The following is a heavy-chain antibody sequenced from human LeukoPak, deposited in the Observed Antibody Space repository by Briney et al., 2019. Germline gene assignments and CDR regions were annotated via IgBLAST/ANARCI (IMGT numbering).Heavy chain of an antibody. V-gene: IGHV4-59*08. J-gene: IGHJ2*01. D-gene: IGHD3-22*01. CDR2: ISYSGST. CDR3: ARQNSDSRGYFYWYFDL. Sequence: SETLSLTCTVSGGSISSYYWSWIRQPPGKGLEWIGYISYSGSTNYNPYLKSRVTIMADTSKNQFSLKLSSVTAADTAVYFCARQNSDSRGYFYWYFDLWGRGTLVTVSS. CDR1: GGSISSYY.